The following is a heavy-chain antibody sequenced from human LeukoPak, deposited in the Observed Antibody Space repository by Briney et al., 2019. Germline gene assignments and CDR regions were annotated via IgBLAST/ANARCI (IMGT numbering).Heavy chain of an antibody. D-gene: IGHD2-15*01. Sequence: GASVKVSCKASGGTFSSYAISWVRQAPGQGLEWMGGIIPIFGTANYAQKFQGRVTITADESTSTAYMELSSLRSEDTAVYYCARSQGYCSGGSCYEPDYWGQGILVTVSS. J-gene: IGHJ4*02. V-gene: IGHV1-69*13. CDR1: GGTFSSYA. CDR2: IIPIFGTA. CDR3: ARSQGYCSGGSCYEPDY.